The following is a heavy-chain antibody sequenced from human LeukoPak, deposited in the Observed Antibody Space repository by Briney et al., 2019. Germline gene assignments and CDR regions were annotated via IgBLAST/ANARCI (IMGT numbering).Heavy chain of an antibody. Sequence: GRSLRLSCAASGFTFSRHGMHWVRQAPGKGVEWVAVIWYDGSNKYYADSVGGRFTISRDNAKNSLYLQMNSLRDEDTAVYYCVRDPDALDYWGQGTLVTVSS. J-gene: IGHJ4*02. V-gene: IGHV3-33*01. CDR2: IWYDGSNK. CDR3: VRDPDALDY. CDR1: GFTFSRHG.